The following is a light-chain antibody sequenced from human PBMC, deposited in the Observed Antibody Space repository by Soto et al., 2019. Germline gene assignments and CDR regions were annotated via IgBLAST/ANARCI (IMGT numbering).Light chain of an antibody. CDR3: QQRSNWPPYT. CDR1: QSVSSY. Sequence: EIVLTQSPATLSLSPGERANLSCRASQSVSSYLAWYQQKTGQAPRLLIYDASNRATGIPARFSGSGSGTDFTLTISSLEPEDFAVYYCQQRSNWPPYTFGQGTKLEIK. J-gene: IGKJ2*01. CDR2: DAS. V-gene: IGKV3-11*01.